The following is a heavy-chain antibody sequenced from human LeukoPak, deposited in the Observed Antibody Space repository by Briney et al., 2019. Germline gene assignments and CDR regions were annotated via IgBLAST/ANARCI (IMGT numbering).Heavy chain of an antibody. D-gene: IGHD3-10*01. CDR1: GFTFSSYS. CDR2: ISSSSSYI. Sequence: GGSLRLSCAASGFTFSSYSMNWVRQAPGKGLEWVSSISSSSSYIYYADSVKGRFTISRDNAKNSLYLQMNSLRAGDTAVYYCARDHGITMVRRFDYWGQGTLVTVSS. CDR3: ARDHGITMVRRFDY. V-gene: IGHV3-21*01. J-gene: IGHJ4*02.